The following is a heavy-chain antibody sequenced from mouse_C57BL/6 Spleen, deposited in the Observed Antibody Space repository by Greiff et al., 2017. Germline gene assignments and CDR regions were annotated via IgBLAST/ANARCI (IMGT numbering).Heavy chain of an antibody. D-gene: IGHD2-5*01. CDR2: IYPGSGST. Sequence: QVQLQQPGAELVKPGASVKMSCKASGYTSTSYWITWVKQRPGQGLEWIGDIYPGSGSTNYNEKFKSKATLTVDTSSSTAYMQLSSLTSEDSAVYYCARSYYSNYEGYAMDYWGQGTSVTVSS. CDR3: ARSYYSNYEGYAMDY. J-gene: IGHJ4*01. CDR1: GYTSTSYW. V-gene: IGHV1-55*01.